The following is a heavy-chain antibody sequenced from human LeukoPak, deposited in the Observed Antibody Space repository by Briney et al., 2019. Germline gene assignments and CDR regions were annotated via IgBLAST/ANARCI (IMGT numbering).Heavy chain of an antibody. CDR1: GYTFTSYG. V-gene: IGHV1-18*01. D-gene: IGHD3-10*01. Sequence: ASVKVSCKASGYTFTSYGISWVRQAPGQGLEWMGWISAYNGNTNYAQKLQGRVTMTTDTSTSTAYMELRSLRSDDTAVYYCARDRVLLWFGELTTDAFDIWGQGTMVTVSS. CDR2: ISAYNGNT. J-gene: IGHJ3*02. CDR3: ARDRVLLWFGELTTDAFDI.